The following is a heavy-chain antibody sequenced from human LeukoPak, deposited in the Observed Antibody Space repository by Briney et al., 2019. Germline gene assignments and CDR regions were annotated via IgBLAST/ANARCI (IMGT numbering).Heavy chain of an antibody. CDR3: ARVELLLYGMDV. Sequence: ASVEVSCKASGYTFTSYGISWVRQAPGQGLEWMGWINVYNGNTNYAQKLQGRVTMTTDTSTSTAYMELRSLRSDDTAVYYCARVELLLYGMDVWGQGTTVTVSS. CDR1: GYTFTSYG. J-gene: IGHJ6*02. CDR2: INVYNGNT. V-gene: IGHV1-18*01. D-gene: IGHD3-10*01.